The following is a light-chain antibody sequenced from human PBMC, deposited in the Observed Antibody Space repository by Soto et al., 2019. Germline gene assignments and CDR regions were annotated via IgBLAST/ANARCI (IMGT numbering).Light chain of an antibody. J-gene: IGKJ1*01. Sequence: DIQMTQSPSSLSASVGDRVTITCRASQSIDNYLNWFQQKPGNPPKLLIYAASILQSGVPSRFSGSGSGTDFTLTISSLQPEDFATYYCQQTYNSPETFGQGTKWKS. CDR3: QQTYNSPET. V-gene: IGKV1-39*01. CDR2: AAS. CDR1: QSIDNY.